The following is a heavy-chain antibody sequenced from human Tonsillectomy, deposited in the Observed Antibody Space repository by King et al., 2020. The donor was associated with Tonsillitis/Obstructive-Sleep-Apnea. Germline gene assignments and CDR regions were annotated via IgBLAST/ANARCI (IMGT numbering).Heavy chain of an antibody. CDR1: GFTFSDYY. J-gene: IGHJ4*02. CDR2: IRSGSSYT. CDR3: ATHYTNTSPFDY. Sequence: VQLVESGGGLVKPGGSLRLSCAASGFTFSDYYMSWIRQAPGKGLEWVSYIRSGSSYTNYADSVKGRFTISRDNAKNSLYLQMKSLRAEDTAVYYCATHYTNTSPFDYWGRGTLVTVSS. D-gene: IGHD2-2*02. V-gene: IGHV3-11*05.